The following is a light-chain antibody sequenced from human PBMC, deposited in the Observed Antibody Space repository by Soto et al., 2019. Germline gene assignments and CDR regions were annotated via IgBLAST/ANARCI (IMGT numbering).Light chain of an antibody. Sequence: DIQMTQSPSSLSASVGDRVTMICRASQSISSYLAWYQQRPGKAPKLLIYAASTLQSGVPSRFSGSGSGTEFTLTISSLQTDDFSTYYCQQYHSYWTFGQGTKVDIK. CDR3: QQYHSYWT. V-gene: IGKV1-9*01. CDR1: QSISSY. J-gene: IGKJ1*01. CDR2: AAS.